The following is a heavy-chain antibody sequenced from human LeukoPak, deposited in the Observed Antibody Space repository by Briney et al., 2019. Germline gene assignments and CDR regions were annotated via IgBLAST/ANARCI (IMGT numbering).Heavy chain of an antibody. Sequence: PSETLSLTCTVSGGSISSSSYYWGWIRQPPGKGLEWIGSIYYSGSTYYNPSLKSRVTISVDTSKNQFSLELSSVTAADTAVYYCASNTPLTFSYWGQGTLVTVSS. CDR1: GGSISSSSYY. CDR2: IYYSGST. CDR3: ASNTPLTFSY. D-gene: IGHD3-16*01. V-gene: IGHV4-39*01. J-gene: IGHJ4*02.